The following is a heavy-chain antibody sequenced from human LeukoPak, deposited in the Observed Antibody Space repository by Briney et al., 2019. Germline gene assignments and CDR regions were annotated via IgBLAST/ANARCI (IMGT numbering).Heavy chain of an antibody. V-gene: IGHV4-38-2*02. D-gene: IGHD3-9*01. Sequence: PSETLSLTCTVSGYSIRSGYYGGGSRQPPGEGLEWICSIYPNCSTYYTPSLNRRLTISVHTSKNQFSLKLSSVTAADTAVYYCARGPLTVFIDYWGQETLVTVSS. J-gene: IGHJ4*02. CDR3: ARGPLTVFIDY. CDR1: GYSIRSGYY. CDR2: IYPNCST.